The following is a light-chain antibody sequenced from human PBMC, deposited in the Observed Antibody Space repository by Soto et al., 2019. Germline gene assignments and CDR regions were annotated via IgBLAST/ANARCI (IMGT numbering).Light chain of an antibody. CDR3: QQRSNWPPVT. CDR2: YAS. V-gene: IGKV3-11*01. J-gene: IGKJ4*01. CDR1: QSINRH. Sequence: EIVLTQSPATLSLSPGERATLSCRASQSINRHLAWYRQKPGQAPRLLIYYASNRATGIPARFIGSGSGTDFSLTISSLEPEDFVAYYCQQRSNWPPVTFGGGTKVEIK.